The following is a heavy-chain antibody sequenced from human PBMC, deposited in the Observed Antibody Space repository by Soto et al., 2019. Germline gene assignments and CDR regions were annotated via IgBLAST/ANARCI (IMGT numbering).Heavy chain of an antibody. CDR3: ARDLKLAVAGNNWFDP. J-gene: IGHJ5*02. D-gene: IGHD6-19*01. Sequence: QVQLQESGPGLVKPSGTLSLTCAVSSGSISSSNWWSWVRQPPGKGLEWIGEIYHSGSTNYNPSRKSRVTISVDKSKNQFSLKLSSVTAADTAVYYCARDLKLAVAGNNWFDPWGQGTLVTVSS. CDR2: IYHSGST. CDR1: SGSISSSNW. V-gene: IGHV4-4*02.